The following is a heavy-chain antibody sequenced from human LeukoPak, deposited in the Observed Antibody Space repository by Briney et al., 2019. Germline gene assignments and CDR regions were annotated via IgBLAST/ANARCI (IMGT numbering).Heavy chain of an antibody. CDR2: ISWNSGSI. CDR1: GFTFDDYA. V-gene: IGHV3-9*01. Sequence: GRSLRLSCAASGFTFDDYAMHWVRQAPGKGLEWVSGISWNSGSIGYADSVKGLFTISRDNAKNSLYLQMNSLRAEDTALYYCAKSPTDDILTGYYFYWGQGTLVTVSS. CDR3: AKSPTDDILTGYYFY. D-gene: IGHD3-9*01. J-gene: IGHJ4*02.